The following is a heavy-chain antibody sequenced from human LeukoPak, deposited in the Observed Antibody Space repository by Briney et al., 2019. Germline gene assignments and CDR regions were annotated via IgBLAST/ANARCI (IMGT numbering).Heavy chain of an antibody. D-gene: IGHD6-13*01. V-gene: IGHV3-30*18. Sequence: GGSLRLSCAVSGFTFSSYGMHWVRQAPGKGLEWVAVISYDGSNKYHADSVKGRFTISRDNSKNTLYLQMNSLRAEDTAVYYCAKVESSSSPRDYWGQGTLVTVSS. CDR3: AKVESSSSPRDY. CDR2: ISYDGSNK. J-gene: IGHJ4*02. CDR1: GFTFSSYG.